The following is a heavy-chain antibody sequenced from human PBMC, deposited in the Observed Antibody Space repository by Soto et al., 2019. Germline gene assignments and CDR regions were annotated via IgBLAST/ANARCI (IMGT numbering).Heavy chain of an antibody. Sequence: GGSLRLSCAASGFTFSSYGMHWVRQAPGKGLEWVAVISYDGSYKSYADSMKGRFTISRDNSKNTLYLQMNSLRPEDTAVYYCAKDGLSRVPTATNWFDPWGQGTLVTVSS. V-gene: IGHV3-30*18. D-gene: IGHD2-2*01. CDR2: ISYDGSYK. CDR3: AKDGLSRVPTATNWFDP. CDR1: GFTFSSYG. J-gene: IGHJ5*02.